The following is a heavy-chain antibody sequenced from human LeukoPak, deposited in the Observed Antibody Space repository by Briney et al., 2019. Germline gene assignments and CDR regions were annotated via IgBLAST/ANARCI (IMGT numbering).Heavy chain of an antibody. V-gene: IGHV3-48*03. CDR3: AKNEGRGVTNPNLFDY. D-gene: IGHD3-10*01. CDR2: ISRSGSTI. J-gene: IGHJ4*02. CDR1: GLTFRSHE. Sequence: PGGSLRLSCAASGLTFRSHEMNWVPQAPGKGLEWVSYISRSGSTIYYAHSVKGRFTISRDNAKNSLYLQMNSLRAEDTAVYYCAKNEGRGVTNPNLFDYWGQGTLVTVSS.